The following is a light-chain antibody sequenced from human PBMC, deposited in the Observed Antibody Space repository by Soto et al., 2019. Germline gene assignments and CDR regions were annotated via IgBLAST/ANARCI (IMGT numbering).Light chain of an antibody. CDR1: SSDVGAYNF. J-gene: IGLJ2*01. Sequence: QSALTQPASVSGSPGQSITISCTGTSSDVGAYNFVSWYQQHPGTAPKLMIYDVSNRPSGVSNRFSGSKSGNTASLTISGLQAEDEADYYCSSYTTSTTVIFGGGTQLTVL. CDR3: SSYTTSTTVI. V-gene: IGLV2-14*03. CDR2: DVS.